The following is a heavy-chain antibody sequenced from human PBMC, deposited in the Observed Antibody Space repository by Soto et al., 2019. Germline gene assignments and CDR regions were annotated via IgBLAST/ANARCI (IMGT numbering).Heavy chain of an antibody. J-gene: IGHJ4*02. V-gene: IGHV3-30-3*01. CDR1: GFTFSSYA. D-gene: IGHD3-16*01. CDR2: ISYDGRNK. Sequence: QVQLVESGGGVVQPGRSLRLSCAASGFTFSSYAMHWVRQAPGKGLEWVAVISYDGRNKYYADSVKGRFTISRDNSKNTLYLQMNSLRAEDTAVYYCATTHQSDNDYVWGSAGDYWGQGTLGTVSS. CDR3: ATTHQSDNDYVWGSAGDY.